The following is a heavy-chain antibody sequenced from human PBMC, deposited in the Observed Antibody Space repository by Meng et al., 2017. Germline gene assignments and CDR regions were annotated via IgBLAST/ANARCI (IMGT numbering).Heavy chain of an antibody. V-gene: IGHV1-2*06. CDR1: GYTFTGYY. Sequence: QGELAAAGAEVKRPGAALKVSCKASGYTFTGYYMHWVRQAPGQGLEWMGRINPNSGGTNYAQKFQGRVTMTRDTSISTAYMELSRLRSDDTAVYYCARVGRDGYNYPGPFNFDYWGQGTLVTVSS. CDR3: ARVGRDGYNYPGPFNFDY. J-gene: IGHJ4*02. CDR2: INPNSGGT. D-gene: IGHD5-24*01.